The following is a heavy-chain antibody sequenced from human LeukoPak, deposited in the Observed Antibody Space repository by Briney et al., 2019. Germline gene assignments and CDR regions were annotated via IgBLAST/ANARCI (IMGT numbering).Heavy chain of an antibody. Sequence: PSETLSLTCTVSGGSISSGGYYWSWIRQHPGKGLEWIGYIYYSGSTYYNPSLKSRVTISVDTSKNQFSLKLSSVTAADTAVYYCASEKNVDTAMAGDAFDIWGQGTMVTVSS. CDR2: IYYSGST. CDR3: ASEKNVDTAMAGDAFDI. J-gene: IGHJ3*02. CDR1: GGSISSGGYY. D-gene: IGHD5-18*01. V-gene: IGHV4-31*03.